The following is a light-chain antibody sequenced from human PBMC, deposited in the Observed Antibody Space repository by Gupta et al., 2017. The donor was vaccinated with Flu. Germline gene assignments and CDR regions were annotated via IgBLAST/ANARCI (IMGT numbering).Light chain of an antibody. V-gene: IGLV1-44*01. CDR2: GYN. CDR1: SSNIGSNT. CDR3: ASWDDSLNAWV. J-gene: IGLJ3*02. Sequence: QSELTQPPSVSGAPGQRVIIPCSGTSSNIGSNTENWFQQLPGTAPRLLIYGYNQRPSGVPDRFSGSKSGTSASLAISGLHSEDEGDYYCASWDDSLNAWVFGGGTKLTVL.